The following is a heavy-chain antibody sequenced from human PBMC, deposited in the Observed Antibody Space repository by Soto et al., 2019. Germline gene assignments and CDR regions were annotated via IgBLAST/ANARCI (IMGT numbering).Heavy chain of an antibody. J-gene: IGHJ5*02. CDR3: AKWSGYPNLFGP. CDR2: TYYIGNT. Sequence: QVQLQESGPGLVKPSETLSLTCTVSGGSISSDYWSWIRQSPGKGLQWIGYTYYIGNTNYNPSLESRVTISLDRSKNQFSLKMTSVTAADTAVYYCAKWSGYPNLFGPWGQGFLVTVSS. CDR1: GGSISSDY. V-gene: IGHV4-59*01. D-gene: IGHD3-9*01.